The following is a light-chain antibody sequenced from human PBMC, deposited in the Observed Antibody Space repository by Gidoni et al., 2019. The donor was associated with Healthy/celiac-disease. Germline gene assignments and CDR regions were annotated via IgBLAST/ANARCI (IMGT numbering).Light chain of an antibody. CDR3: SSYTSSSPYV. J-gene: IGLJ1*01. V-gene: IGLV2-14*01. Sequence: QSALTPPASVSGSPGQSVTISCTGTSSDVGGYNYVSCYQQHPGKAPKLMIYEVITRPSGVSNRFSGSKSGNTASLTISGLQAEDEADYYCSSYTSSSPYVFGTGTKVTVL. CDR1: SSDVGGYNY. CDR2: EVI.